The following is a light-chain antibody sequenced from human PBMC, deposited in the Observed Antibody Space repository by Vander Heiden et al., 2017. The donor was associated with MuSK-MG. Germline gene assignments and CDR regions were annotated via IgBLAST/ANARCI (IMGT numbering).Light chain of an antibody. CDR2: LNSDGSH. V-gene: IGLV4-69*01. J-gene: IGLJ2*01. CDR1: SGLSSYA. Sequence: QPVLTQSPYASASLGASVKLTCTLSSGLSSYAIAWHQQQPEKGPRYLMELNSDGSHSKGDGVPDRFSGSSSGTERYLTISSLQSEDEADYYCQTWGTVVQGLFGGGTKLTVL. CDR3: QTWGTVVQGL.